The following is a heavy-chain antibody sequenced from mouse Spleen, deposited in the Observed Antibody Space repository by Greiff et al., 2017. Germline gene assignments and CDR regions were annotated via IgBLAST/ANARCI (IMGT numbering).Heavy chain of an antibody. Sequence: EVKLVESGGGLVKPGGSLKLSCAASGFTFSSYAMSWVRQTPEKRLEWVATISSGGSYTYYPDSVKGRFTISRDNAKNTLYLQMSSLRSEDTAMYYCARHEGYFDVWGAGTTVTVSS. CDR2: ISSGGSYT. V-gene: IGHV5-9-3*01. CDR3: ARHEGYFDV. CDR1: GFTFSSYA. J-gene: IGHJ1*01.